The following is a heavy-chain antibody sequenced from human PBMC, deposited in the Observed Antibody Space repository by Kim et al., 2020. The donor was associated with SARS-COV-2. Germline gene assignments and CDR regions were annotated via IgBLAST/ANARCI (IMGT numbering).Heavy chain of an antibody. CDR2: ISAYNGNT. D-gene: IGHD3-22*01. J-gene: IGHJ4*02. CDR1: GYTFTSYG. CDR3: ARVHYYDSSGYYYVDFDY. V-gene: IGHV1-18*01. Sequence: ASVKVSCKASGYTFTSYGISWVRQAPGQGLEWMGWISAYNGNTNYAQKLQGRVTMTTDTSTSTAYMELRSLRSDDTAVYYCARVHYYDSSGYYYVDFDYWGQGTLVTVSS.